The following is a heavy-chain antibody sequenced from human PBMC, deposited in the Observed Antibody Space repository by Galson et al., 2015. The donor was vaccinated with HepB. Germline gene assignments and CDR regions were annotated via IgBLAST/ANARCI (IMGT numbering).Heavy chain of an antibody. CDR2: IITLFRKA. D-gene: IGHD3-22*01. CDR3: AGDPAGSGYGSNFDV. Sequence: SVKVSCKASGGPINNYAISWVRQAPGQGLEWMGGIITLFRKANYAQKFQGRVTITADASSTTAYMELSSLRSEDTAVYYCAGDPAGSGYGSNFDVWGQGTLVTVSS. CDR1: GGPINNYA. J-gene: IGHJ4*02. V-gene: IGHV1-69*13.